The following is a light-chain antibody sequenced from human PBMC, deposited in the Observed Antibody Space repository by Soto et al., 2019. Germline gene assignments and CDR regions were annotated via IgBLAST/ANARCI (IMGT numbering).Light chain of an antibody. V-gene: IGKV3-15*01. Sequence: EIVMTQSPATLSVSPGERATLSCRASQSVSSDLAWYQQKPGQAPRLLIYGASTRATGIPARFSGSGSGTAFTLTISSLQSEDFEVYYFQEYDTWPRMFGQGTKVELK. J-gene: IGKJ1*01. CDR1: QSVSSD. CDR2: GAS. CDR3: QEYDTWPRM.